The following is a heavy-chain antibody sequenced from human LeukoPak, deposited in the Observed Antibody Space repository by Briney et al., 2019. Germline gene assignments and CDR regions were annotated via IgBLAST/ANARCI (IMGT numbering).Heavy chain of an antibody. CDR2: IVPILGIA. Sequence: SVKVSCKASGGTFSSYAISWVRQAPGQGLEWMGRIVPILGIANYAQKFQGRVTITADKSTSTAYMELSSLRSEDTAVYYCARLILGELSLNWFDPWGQGTLVTVSP. V-gene: IGHV1-69*04. CDR3: ARLILGELSLNWFDP. D-gene: IGHD3-16*02. J-gene: IGHJ5*02. CDR1: GGTFSSYA.